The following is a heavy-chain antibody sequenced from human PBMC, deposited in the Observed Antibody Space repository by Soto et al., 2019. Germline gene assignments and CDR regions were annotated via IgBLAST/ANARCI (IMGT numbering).Heavy chain of an antibody. D-gene: IGHD2-2*01. J-gene: IGHJ6*02. CDR2: IIPIPGTA. V-gene: IGHV1-69*01. CDR1: GGTFGSYA. Sequence: QVQLVQSGAEVKKPGSSVKVSCKASGGTFGSYAISWVRQAPGQGLEWMGGIIPIPGTANYAQKFQGRVTIAADESTSTAYMELMSPRSEDTAVYYCARSQGSSTSLEIYYYYYYGMDDWGQGTTVTVSS. CDR3: ARSQGSSTSLEIYYYYYYGMDD.